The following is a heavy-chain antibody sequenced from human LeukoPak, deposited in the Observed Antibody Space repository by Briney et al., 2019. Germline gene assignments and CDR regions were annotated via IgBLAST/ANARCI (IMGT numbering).Heavy chain of an antibody. V-gene: IGHV3-7*01. CDR3: ARRLGLGFGEYSNNWFDP. J-gene: IGHJ5*02. Sequence: GGSLRLSCAASGFTVSSYWMSWVRQAPGKGLEWEANIKHDGSEKYYVDSVKGRFTISRDNARNSLYLQMNSLRAEDTAVYYCARRLGLGFGEYSNNWFDPWGQGTLVTVSS. CDR1: GFTVSSYW. CDR2: IKHDGSEK. D-gene: IGHD3-10*01.